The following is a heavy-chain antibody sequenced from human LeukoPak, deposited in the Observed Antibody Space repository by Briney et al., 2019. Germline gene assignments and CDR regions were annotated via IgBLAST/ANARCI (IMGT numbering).Heavy chain of an antibody. CDR3: AKDRFGSGSPNWFGP. J-gene: IGHJ5*02. D-gene: IGHD3-10*01. CDR1: GFTFGRYA. Sequence: GGSLRLSSAGSGFTFGRYAMSWIRQVPGKGLEWVSAISGSSGDIFYTDSVKGRFTISRDNSKNTLYLQMNSLRAGDTAVYYCAKDRFGSGSPNWFGPWGQGTLVTVSS. V-gene: IGHV3-23*01. CDR2: ISGSSGDI.